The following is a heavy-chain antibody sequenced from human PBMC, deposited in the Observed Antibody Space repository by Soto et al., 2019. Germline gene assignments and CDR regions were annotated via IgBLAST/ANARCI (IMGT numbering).Heavy chain of an antibody. CDR1: GYTFTSYG. CDR2: ISAYNGNT. CDR3: ARDGRAVAGTDYYYYMYV. Sequence: ASVKVSCKASGYTFTSYGISWVRQAPGLGLEWMGWISAYNGNTNYAQKLQGRVTMTTDTSTSTAYMELRSLRSDDTAVYYCARDGRAVAGTDYYYYMYVWGKGTTVTVSS. V-gene: IGHV1-18*01. J-gene: IGHJ6*03. D-gene: IGHD6-19*01.